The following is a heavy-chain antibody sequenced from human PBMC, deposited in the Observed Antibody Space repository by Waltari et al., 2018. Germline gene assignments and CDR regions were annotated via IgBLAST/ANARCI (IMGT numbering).Heavy chain of an antibody. CDR1: GFTFSSYW. J-gene: IGHJ3*01. D-gene: IGHD5-12*01. V-gene: IGHV3-7*02. CDR2: IKEDGSEK. CDR3: TRNIGRGSAPAF. Sequence: EVQLVESGGGLVLPGGSLRLSCAASGFTFSSYWMSWVRQAPGKGLGGVANIKEDGSEKYYVDSVKGRFTISRDNAKKSLYMQMNSLRAEDTAVYYCTRNIGRGSAPAFWGQGTMVTVSS.